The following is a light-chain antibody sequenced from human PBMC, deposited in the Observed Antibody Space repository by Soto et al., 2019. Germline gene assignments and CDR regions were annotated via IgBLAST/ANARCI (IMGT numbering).Light chain of an antibody. CDR3: CSYAGKYTLLYL. CDR1: SSDVGGYNY. J-gene: IGLJ1*01. CDR2: DVN. V-gene: IGLV2-11*01. Sequence: QSVLTQPRSVSGSPGQSLTISCTGTSSDVGGYNYVSWYQRHPGKAPKLILYDVNKRPSGVPDRFSGSKSGDTASLTISGLQADDEADYYCCSYAGKYTLLYLFGIGTKVTAL.